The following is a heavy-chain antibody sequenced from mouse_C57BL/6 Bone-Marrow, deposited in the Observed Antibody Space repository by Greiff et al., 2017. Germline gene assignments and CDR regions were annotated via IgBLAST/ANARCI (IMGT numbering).Heavy chain of an antibody. Sequence: QVQLKQPGAELVKPGASVKMSCKASGYTFTSYWITWVTQRPGQGLEWIGDIYPGSGSTNYNEKFKSKATLTVDTSSSTAYMQLSSLTSEDSAVYYCARGTAFYAMDYWGQGTSVTVSS. D-gene: IGHD3-3*01. CDR3: ARGTAFYAMDY. V-gene: IGHV1-55*01. CDR1: GYTFTSYW. J-gene: IGHJ4*01. CDR2: IYPGSGST.